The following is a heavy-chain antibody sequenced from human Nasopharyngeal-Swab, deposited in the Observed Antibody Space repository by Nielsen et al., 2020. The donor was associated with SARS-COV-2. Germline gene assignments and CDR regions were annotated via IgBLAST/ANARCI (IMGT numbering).Heavy chain of an antibody. J-gene: IGHJ6*03. D-gene: IGHD4-17*01. Sequence: SETLSLTCAISGDSVSSSSAAWNWIRQSPSRGLEWLGGTYYRSKWYNDYAVSVKSRITINPDTSKNQFSLHLNSVTPEDTAVYYCARARGAYGDYYYYYYTDVWGKRTTVTVSS. CDR2: TYYRSKWYN. CDR3: ARARGAYGDYYYYYYTDV. CDR1: GDSVSSSSAA. V-gene: IGHV6-1*01.